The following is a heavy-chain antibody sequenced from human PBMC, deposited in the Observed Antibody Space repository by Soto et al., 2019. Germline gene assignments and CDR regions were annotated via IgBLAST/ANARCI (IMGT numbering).Heavy chain of an antibody. CDR3: ARDPTGIVGAPGRFDP. CDR1: GFTFSSYS. V-gene: IGHV3-48*02. D-gene: IGHD1-26*01. J-gene: IGHJ5*02. Sequence: PGGSLRLSCAASGFTFSSYSMNWVRQAPGKGLEWVSYISSSSSTIYYADSVKGRFTISRDNAKNSLYLQMNSLRDEDTAVYYCARDPTGIVGAPGRFDPWGQGTLVTVSS. CDR2: ISSSSSTI.